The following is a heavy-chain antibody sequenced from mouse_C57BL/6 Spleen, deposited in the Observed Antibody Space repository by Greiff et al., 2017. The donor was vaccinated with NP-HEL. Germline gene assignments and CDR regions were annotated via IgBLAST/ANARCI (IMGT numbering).Heavy chain of an antibody. V-gene: IGHV5-17*01. Sequence: EVQRVESGGGLVKPGGSLKLSCAASGFTFSDYGMHWVRQAPEKGLEWVAYISSGSSTIYYADTVKGRFTISRDNAKNTLFLQMTSLRSEDTAMYYCARRYDYDGYYYAMDYWGQGTSVTVSS. J-gene: IGHJ4*01. CDR2: ISSGSSTI. CDR1: GFTFSDYG. CDR3: ARRYDYDGYYYAMDY. D-gene: IGHD2-4*01.